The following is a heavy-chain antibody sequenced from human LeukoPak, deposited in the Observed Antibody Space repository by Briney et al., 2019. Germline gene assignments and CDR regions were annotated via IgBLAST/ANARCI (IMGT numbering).Heavy chain of an antibody. J-gene: IGHJ4*01. CDR2: ISGSGGRT. D-gene: IGHD1-26*01. V-gene: IGHV3-23*01. CDR3: ARDFREDWEPFWDY. CDR1: GFTFSSYA. Sequence: GGSLRLSCAASGFTFSSYAMSWVRQVPGKGLEWVTSISGSGGRTYYADSVKGRFTISRDNARDSLYLQMDGLRADDTAVYYCARDFREDWEPFWDYWGHGALVTVSS.